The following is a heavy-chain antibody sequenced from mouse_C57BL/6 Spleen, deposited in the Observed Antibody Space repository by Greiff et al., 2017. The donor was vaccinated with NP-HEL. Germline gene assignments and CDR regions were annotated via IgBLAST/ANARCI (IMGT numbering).Heavy chain of an antibody. V-gene: IGHV1-82*01. CDR3: ARWLVTTGFDY. CDR2: IYPGDGDT. J-gene: IGHJ2*01. D-gene: IGHD2-2*01. CDR1: GYAFSSSW. Sequence: VQLQQSGPELVKPGASVKISCKASGYAFSSSWMNWVKQRPGKGLEWIGRIYPGDGDTNYNGKFKGKATLTADKSSSTAYMQLSSLASEDSAVYFCARWLVTTGFDYWGQGTTLTVSS.